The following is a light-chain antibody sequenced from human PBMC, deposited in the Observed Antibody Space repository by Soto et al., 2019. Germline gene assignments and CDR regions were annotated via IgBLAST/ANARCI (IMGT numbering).Light chain of an antibody. V-gene: IGLV1-40*01. Sequence: QSVLTQPPSVSGAPGQRVTIACTGSSSNIGAGYDVHWYQQFPGKAPKLLIYNNNNRPSGVPHRFSGSTSGTSASLAITGLQADDEADYYCQSYDRSLNGPVVFGGGTKLTVL. CDR3: QSYDRSLNGPVV. CDR2: NNN. J-gene: IGLJ2*01. CDR1: SSNIGAGYD.